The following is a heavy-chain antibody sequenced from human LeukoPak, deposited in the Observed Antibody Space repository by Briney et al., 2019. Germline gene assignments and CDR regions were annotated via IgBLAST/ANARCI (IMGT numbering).Heavy chain of an antibody. J-gene: IGHJ4*02. D-gene: IGHD3-10*01. CDR2: IKSKTAGGTT. CDR1: GFTFNNAW. CDR3: LRDWYGSGSYWQIRESYFDY. V-gene: IGHV3-15*01. Sequence: GGSLRLSCAASGFTFNNAWMSWVRQAPGKGLEWVALIKSKTAGGTTDYAAPVKGRFTISRDDSKNTLYLQMNSLKTEDTAVYYCLRDWYGSGSYWQIRESYFDYWGQGTLVTVSS.